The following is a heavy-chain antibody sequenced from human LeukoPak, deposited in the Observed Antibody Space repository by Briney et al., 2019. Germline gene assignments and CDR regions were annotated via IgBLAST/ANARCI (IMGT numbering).Heavy chain of an antibody. D-gene: IGHD3/OR15-3a*01. CDR2: LSGSGTST. Sequence: SGGSLRLSCAASGFTFATYAMTWVRQAPGKGLEWVAALSGSGTSTYYADSVKGRFTISRANSENTLHLQMDGLRAEDTAVYFCAKGRGTGTYYFDYWGRGILVTVSS. V-gene: IGHV3-23*01. CDR1: GFTFATYA. CDR3: AKGRGTGTYYFDY. J-gene: IGHJ4*02.